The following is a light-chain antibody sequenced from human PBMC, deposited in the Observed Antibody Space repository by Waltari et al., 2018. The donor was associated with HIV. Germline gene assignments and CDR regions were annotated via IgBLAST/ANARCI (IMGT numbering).Light chain of an antibody. Sequence: EIVMTQSPATLSVSPGERATLSCRASQSVGSNLAWYQQKPGQAPRLLLYGASTRATGIPARFSGSGSGTEFALTISSLQSEDFALYYCEQYNNWPPITFGQGTRLEIK. V-gene: IGKV3-15*01. CDR2: GAS. J-gene: IGKJ5*01. CDR3: EQYNNWPPIT. CDR1: QSVGSN.